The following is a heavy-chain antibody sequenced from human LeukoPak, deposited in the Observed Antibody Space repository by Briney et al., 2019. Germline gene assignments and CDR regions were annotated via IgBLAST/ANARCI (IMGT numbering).Heavy chain of an antibody. Sequence: ASVKVSCKVSGHTLTELSMHWVRQAPGKGLEWMGGFDPEDGETIYAQKFQGRVTMTEDTSTDTAYMELSSLRSEDTAVYYCATADYVWGSYRSHLDYWGQGTLVAVSS. J-gene: IGHJ4*02. D-gene: IGHD3-16*02. CDR3: ATADYVWGSYRSHLDY. CDR1: GHTLTELS. CDR2: FDPEDGET. V-gene: IGHV1-24*01.